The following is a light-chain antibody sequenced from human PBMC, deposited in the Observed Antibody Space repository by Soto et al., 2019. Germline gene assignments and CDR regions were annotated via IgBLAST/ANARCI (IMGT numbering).Light chain of an antibody. V-gene: IGKV3-11*01. CDR1: QSVSSY. CDR3: QQRSNWPFT. Sequence: EIVLTQSPATLSLSPGERATLSCRASQSVSSYLAWYQQKPGQAPRLLIYDASNRATGIPARFSGSGSGTDFPLPISSLGPEDFAVYYCQQRSNWPFTFGPGTNVDIK. CDR2: DAS. J-gene: IGKJ3*01.